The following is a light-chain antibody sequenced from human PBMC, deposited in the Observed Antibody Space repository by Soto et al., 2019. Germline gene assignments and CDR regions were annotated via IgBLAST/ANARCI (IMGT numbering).Light chain of an antibody. CDR3: QQRSQYPIT. Sequence: EIVLTQSPATLSLSPGERATLSCRASQSISSHLAWYQQKPGQAPRLLMYDVSNRVTGTPARFSGSGSGTDFTLIISNVEPEDFAVYYCQQRSQYPITFGQGTRLEIK. V-gene: IGKV3-11*01. CDR1: QSISSH. J-gene: IGKJ5*01. CDR2: DVS.